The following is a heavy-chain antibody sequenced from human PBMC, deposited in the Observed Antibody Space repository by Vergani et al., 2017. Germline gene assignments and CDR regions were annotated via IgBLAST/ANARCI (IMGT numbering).Heavy chain of an antibody. CDR2: IRSKAYGGTT. CDR1: GFTFGDYA. V-gene: IGHV3-49*04. D-gene: IGHD2-15*01. J-gene: IGHJ6*02. Sequence: EVQLVESGGGLVQPGRSLRLSCTASGFTFGDYAMSWVRQAPGKGLEWVGFIRSKAYGGTTEYAASVKGRVTISRDESKSIAYLQMNSLKAEDTAVYYCARDCIGGGWYYYYGIDVWGQGTSVTVSS. CDR3: ARDCIGGGWYYYYGIDV.